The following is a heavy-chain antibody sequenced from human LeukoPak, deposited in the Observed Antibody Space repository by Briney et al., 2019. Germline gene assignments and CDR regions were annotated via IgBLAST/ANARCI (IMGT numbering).Heavy chain of an antibody. D-gene: IGHD3-22*01. V-gene: IGHV5-51*01. CDR1: GYSFTTYW. CDR3: ARRDYYDSSGLYDGGAFDI. Sequence: GESLQISCQASGYSFTTYWIGWVRQMPGKGLEWVGIIYPGDFDTRYSPSFQGQVTISLDKSISTAYLQWNSLKASDTAMYYCARRDYYDSSGLYDGGAFDIWGQGTMVTVSS. CDR2: IYPGDFDT. J-gene: IGHJ3*02.